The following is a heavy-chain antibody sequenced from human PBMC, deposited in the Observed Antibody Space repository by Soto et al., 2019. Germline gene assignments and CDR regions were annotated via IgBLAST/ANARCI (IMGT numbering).Heavy chain of an antibody. V-gene: IGHV4-59*01. CDR1: GGSISSYY. CDR3: AREVYYYYGMDV. Sequence: LSLTCTVSGGSISSYYWSWIRQPPGKGLEWIGYIYYSGSTNYNPSLKSRVTISVDTSKNQFSLKLNSVTAADTAVYYCAREVYYYYGMDVWGQGTTVTVSS. CDR2: IYYSGST. J-gene: IGHJ6*02.